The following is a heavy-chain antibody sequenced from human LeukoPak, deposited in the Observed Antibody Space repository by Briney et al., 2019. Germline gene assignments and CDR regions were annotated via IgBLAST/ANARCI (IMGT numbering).Heavy chain of an antibody. CDR3: ARGGIAAAGPYYYYYMDV. CDR2: IYYSGST. J-gene: IGHJ6*03. D-gene: IGHD6-13*01. Sequence: PSETLSLTCTVPGGSISSYYWSWIRQPPGKGLEWIGYIYYSGSTNYNPSLKSRVTISVDTSKNQFSLKLSSVTAADTAVYYCARGGIAAAGPYYYYYMDVWGKGTTVTVSS. V-gene: IGHV4-59*01. CDR1: GGSISSYY.